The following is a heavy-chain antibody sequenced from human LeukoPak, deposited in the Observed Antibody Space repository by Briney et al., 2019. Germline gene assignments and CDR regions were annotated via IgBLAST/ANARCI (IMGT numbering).Heavy chain of an antibody. J-gene: IGHJ4*02. CDR2: ISSTSSYI. CDR3: ARGYGDSIHFDY. CDR1: GFTFSSY. Sequence: GGSLRLSCAASGFTFSSYMNWVRQAPGKGLEWVSSISSTSSYIYYADSVKGRFTISRDNAKNSLYLQMNSLRAEEAAVYYCARGYGDSIHFDYWGQGTLVTVSS. D-gene: IGHD4-17*01. V-gene: IGHV3-21*01.